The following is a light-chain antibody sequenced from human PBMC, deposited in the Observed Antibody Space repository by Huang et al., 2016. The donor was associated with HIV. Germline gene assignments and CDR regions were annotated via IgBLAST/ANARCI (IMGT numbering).Light chain of an antibody. Sequence: EIVMTQSPATLSVSPGDRATLSCRACQSVSTNLAWYQKKPGQAPRLLINGASTRVTGIPARFSGSGSGTEFTLTISSLQSEDFAVYYCQQYNNWPQTFGQGTKVDNK. CDR1: QSVSTN. CDR2: GAS. V-gene: IGKV3-15*01. J-gene: IGKJ1*01. CDR3: QQYNNWPQT.